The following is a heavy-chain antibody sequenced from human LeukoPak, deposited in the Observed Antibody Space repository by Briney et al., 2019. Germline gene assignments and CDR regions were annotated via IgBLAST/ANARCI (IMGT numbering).Heavy chain of an antibody. CDR1: GGSISGYY. D-gene: IGHD1-7*01. V-gene: IGHV4-4*07. J-gene: IGHJ3*02. CDR2: VYTSGST. CDR3: ARLITETKTAFDI. Sequence: SETLSLTCSVSGGSISGYYWTWIRQPAGKGLEWIGRVYTSGSTHYNPSLKTRLTMSVDTSKNQFSLKLSSVTAADTAVYYCARLITETKTAFDIWGQGTMVTVSS.